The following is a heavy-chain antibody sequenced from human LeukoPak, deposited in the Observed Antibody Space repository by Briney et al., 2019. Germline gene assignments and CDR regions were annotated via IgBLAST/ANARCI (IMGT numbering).Heavy chain of an antibody. D-gene: IGHD3-22*01. CDR3: ARSIYDSGGYYYFDY. J-gene: IGHJ4*02. V-gene: IGHV3-21*01. CDR2: ISSSSSYI. CDR1: GFTFSSYS. Sequence: TGGSLRLSCAASGFTFSSYSMNWVRQAPGKGLEWVSSISSSSSYIYYADSVKGRFTISRDNAKNSLYLQMNSLRAEDTAVYYCARSIYDSGGYYYFDYWGQGTLVTVSS.